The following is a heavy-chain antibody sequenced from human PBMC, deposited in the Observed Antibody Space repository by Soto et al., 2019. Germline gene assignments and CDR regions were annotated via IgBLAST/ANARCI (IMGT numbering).Heavy chain of an antibody. CDR2: IYYTGTT. CDR1: GDSISGXSYY. CDR3: ARLYTYGYYHFDH. Sequence: LXLXCTVSGDSISGXSYYWTWIRQHPGRGLEWIGYIYYTGTTHYSPSLQIRVTMSVDTSKNQISLTLTSLTTADTAVYFCARLYTYGYYHFDHWGQGTLVTVSS. V-gene: IGHV4-31*03. D-gene: IGHD3-22*01. J-gene: IGHJ4*02.